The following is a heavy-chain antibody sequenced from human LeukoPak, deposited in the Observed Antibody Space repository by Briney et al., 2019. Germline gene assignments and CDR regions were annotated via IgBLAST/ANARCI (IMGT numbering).Heavy chain of an antibody. CDR2: ISSSSSDT. V-gene: IGHV3-11*06. Sequence: PGGSLRLSCAASGFTFSDSYMSWIRQTPGKGLEWLSYISSSSSDTNYADSVKGRFTISRDNAKNSLYLQMNSPRAEDTAVYYCARGSRTIELGDDYWGQGTLVTVSS. CDR1: GFTFSDSY. J-gene: IGHJ4*02. D-gene: IGHD5-24*01. CDR3: ARGSRTIELGDDY.